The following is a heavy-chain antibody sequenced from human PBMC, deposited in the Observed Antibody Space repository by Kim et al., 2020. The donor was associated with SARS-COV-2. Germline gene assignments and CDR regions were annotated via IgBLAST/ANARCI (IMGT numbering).Heavy chain of an antibody. D-gene: IGHD3-9*01. V-gene: IGHV4-34*01. CDR1: GGSFSGYY. CDR3: ARGRVGVRRYPDY. J-gene: IGHJ4*02. Sequence: SETLSLTCAVYGGSFSGYYWSWIRQPPGKGLEWIGEINHSGSTNYNPSLKSRVTISVDTSKNQFSLKLSSVTAADTAVYYCARGRVGVRRYPDYWGQGTLVTVSS. CDR2: INHSGST.